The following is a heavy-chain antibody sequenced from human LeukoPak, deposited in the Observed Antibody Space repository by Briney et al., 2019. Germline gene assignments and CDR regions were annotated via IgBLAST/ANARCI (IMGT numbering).Heavy chain of an antibody. V-gene: IGHV3-21*01. D-gene: IGHD5-18*01. J-gene: IGHJ4*02. CDR1: GFSFSTYR. Sequence: GGSLRLSCAASGFSFSTYRMNWVRQAPGKGLEWVSSISSNGDSMYYADSVKGRFTISRDNAKNSLYLQMNSLRAEDTAVYYCATAPGYSYGYDFWGQGTLVTVSS. CDR3: ATAPGYSYGYDF. CDR2: ISSNGDSM.